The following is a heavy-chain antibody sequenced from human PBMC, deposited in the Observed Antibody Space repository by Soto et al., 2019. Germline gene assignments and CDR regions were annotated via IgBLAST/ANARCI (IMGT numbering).Heavy chain of an antibody. Sequence: PSETLSLTCTVSGGSITSYYWSWIRQPPGKGLEWIAYIYYRGSNTYNPSLESRVTMSVDTSKNQFSLNLSSVTAADTAVYYCARTTYTTSNYFDYWGHGTLVTLSS. CDR3: ARTTYTTSNYFDY. J-gene: IGHJ4*01. CDR2: IYYRGSN. D-gene: IGHD2-2*02. CDR1: GGSITSYY. V-gene: IGHV4-59*01.